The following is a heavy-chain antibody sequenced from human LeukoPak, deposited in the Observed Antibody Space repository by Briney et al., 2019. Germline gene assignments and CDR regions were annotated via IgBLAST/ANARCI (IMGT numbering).Heavy chain of an antibody. Sequence: PGGSLRLSCAASVFTFSEHYMSWIRQAPGKGLDWVSYISNSGRTIYYAESVKGRFTISRGNAENSLYLQMNSLRAEDTAVYYCARVIATRPHCHYYMDVWGKGTTVTVSS. J-gene: IGHJ6*03. CDR3: ARVIATRPHCHYYMDV. V-gene: IGHV3-11*04. CDR2: ISNSGRTI. CDR1: VFTFSEHY. D-gene: IGHD6-6*01.